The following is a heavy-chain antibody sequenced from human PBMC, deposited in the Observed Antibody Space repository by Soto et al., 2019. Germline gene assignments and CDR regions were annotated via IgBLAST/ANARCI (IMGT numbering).Heavy chain of an antibody. D-gene: IGHD3-22*01. V-gene: IGHV1-3*01. CDR2: INPGNSNT. Sequence: QVQLVQSGAEVKKPGASVKVSCKASGYTFTSYGINWVRQAPGRGLEWMGWINPGNSNTKYSQQFQGRVIIDRDTSASTADMELRSLRSEDTGVYYCARGGYFDSSNYLAYWGPGTLVTVSS. CDR1: GYTFTSYG. J-gene: IGHJ4*02. CDR3: ARGGYFDSSNYLAY.